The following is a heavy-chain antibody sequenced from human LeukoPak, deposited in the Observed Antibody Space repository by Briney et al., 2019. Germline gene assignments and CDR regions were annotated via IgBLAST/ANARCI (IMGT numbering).Heavy chain of an antibody. Sequence: SETLSLTCTVSGGSISSSSYYWGWIRQPPGKGLEWIGSIYYSGSTYYNPSLKSRVTISVDRSKNQFSLKLSSVTAADTAVYYCARHGGAWTFDYWGQGTLVTVSS. CDR3: ARHGGAWTFDY. J-gene: IGHJ4*02. CDR1: GGSISSSSYY. V-gene: IGHV4-39*07. D-gene: IGHD1-1*01. CDR2: IYYSGST.